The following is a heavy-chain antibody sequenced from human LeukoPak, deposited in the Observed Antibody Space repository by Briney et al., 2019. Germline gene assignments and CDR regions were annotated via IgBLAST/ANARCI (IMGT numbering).Heavy chain of an antibody. CDR3: ARDHSPPATSVGTTYYFDY. D-gene: IGHD1-1*01. J-gene: IGHJ4*02. Sequence: ASVKVSCRASGYTFTTYHMHWVRQAAGQGLEWMGIINPSGGSATYAQRFRGRVTMTSDTSTGTVYMELRSLTSEDTAMYYCARDHSPPATSVGTTYYFDYWGQGTLVTVSS. CDR1: GYTFTTYH. V-gene: IGHV1-46*01. CDR2: INPSGGSA.